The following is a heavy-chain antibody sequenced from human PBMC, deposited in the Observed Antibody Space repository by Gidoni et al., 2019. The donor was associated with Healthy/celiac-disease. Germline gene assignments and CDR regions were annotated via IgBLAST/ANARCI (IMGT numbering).Heavy chain of an antibody. CDR1: GGSISSGGYS. Sequence: QLQLQESGSGLVKPSQTLSLTCAVSGGSISSGGYSWSWIRQPPGKGLEWIGYIYHSGSTYYNPTLKSRVTISVDRSKNQFSLKLSSVTAADTAVYYCARGLDCSSTSCYAGYNWFDPWGQGTLVTVSS. V-gene: IGHV4-30-2*01. CDR2: IYHSGST. J-gene: IGHJ5*02. CDR3: ARGLDCSSTSCYAGYNWFDP. D-gene: IGHD2-2*01.